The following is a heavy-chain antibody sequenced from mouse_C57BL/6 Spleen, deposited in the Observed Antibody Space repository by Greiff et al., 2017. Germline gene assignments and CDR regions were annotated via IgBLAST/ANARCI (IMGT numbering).Heavy chain of an antibody. D-gene: IGHD1-1*01. V-gene: IGHV1-82*01. CDR1: GYAFSSSW. J-gene: IGHJ2*01. CDR3: ARDYGSYFDY. CDR2: IYPGDGDT. Sequence: VQLQQSGPELVKPGASVKISCKASGYAFSSSWMNWVKQRPGKGLEWIGRIYPGDGDTNYNGKFKGKATLTADKSSSTAYMQLSSLTSEDSAVYFCARDYGSYFDYWGQGTTPTVSS.